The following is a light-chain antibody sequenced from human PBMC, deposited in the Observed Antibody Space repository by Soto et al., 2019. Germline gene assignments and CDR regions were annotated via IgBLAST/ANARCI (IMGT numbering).Light chain of an antibody. CDR1: QSISSW. Sequence: DIQMTQSPSTLSASVGDSVTITCRASQSISSWLAWYQQKPGKAPNLLIYKASSLESGVPSRFSGSGSGTEFTLNISSLQPDDFATYYCQQYNSYSWTFGQGTKVEIK. CDR3: QQYNSYSWT. J-gene: IGKJ1*01. CDR2: KAS. V-gene: IGKV1-5*03.